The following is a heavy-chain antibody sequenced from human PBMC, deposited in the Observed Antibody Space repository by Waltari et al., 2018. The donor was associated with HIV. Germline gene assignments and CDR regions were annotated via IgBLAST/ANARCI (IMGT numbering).Heavy chain of an antibody. J-gene: IGHJ4*02. V-gene: IGHV4-59*03. CDR3: ATSVPDYYDSSGYFDY. CDR1: GGPLRPYS. Sequence: QVPLQESGPGLVKPSETLSLTCSGFGGPLRPYSWRWIRQPPGKGLEWIGYIYYSGSTNYNPSLKSRVTISIDTSKNRFSLKLTSVTAADTAVYYCATSVPDYYDSSGYFDYWGQGTLVTVSS. D-gene: IGHD3-22*01. CDR2: IYYSGST.